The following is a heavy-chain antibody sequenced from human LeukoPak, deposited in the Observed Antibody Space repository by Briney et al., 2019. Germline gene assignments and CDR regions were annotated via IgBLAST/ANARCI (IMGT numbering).Heavy chain of an antibody. J-gene: IGHJ5*02. CDR2: ISGDGGST. CDR3: AKDRSGYSSSLGWFDP. V-gene: IGHV3-43*02. CDR1: GFTFDDYA. Sequence: GGSLRLSCAASGFTFDDYAMHWVRQAPGKGLEWVSLISGDGGSTYYADSVKGRFTISRDNSKNSLYLQMNSLRTEDTALYYCAKDRSGYSSSLGWFDPSGQGTLVTVSS. D-gene: IGHD6-6*01.